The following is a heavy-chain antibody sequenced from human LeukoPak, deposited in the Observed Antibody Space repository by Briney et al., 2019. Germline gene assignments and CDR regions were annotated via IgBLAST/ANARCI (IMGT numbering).Heavy chain of an antibody. V-gene: IGHV1-46*01. D-gene: IGHD1-26*01. CDR1: GYTFTSYY. J-gene: IGHJ4*02. CDR2: INPSGCST. Sequence: ASVKVSCKASGYTFTSYYMHWVRQAPGQGLEWMGIINPSGCSTSYAQKFQGRVTMTRDTSTSTVYMELSSLRSEDTAVYYCATPGGIVGATVPFDYWGQGTLVTVSS. CDR3: ATPGGIVGATVPFDY.